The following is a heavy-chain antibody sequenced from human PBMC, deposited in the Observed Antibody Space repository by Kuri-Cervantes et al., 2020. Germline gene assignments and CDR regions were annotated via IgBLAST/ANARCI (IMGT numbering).Heavy chain of an antibody. CDR1: GFSLSTGGVG. D-gene: IGHD6-13*01. J-gene: IGHJ6*02. CDR2: IYWDDDK. CDR3: AHRNVGSSWYDYYYYYGMDV. Sequence: SGPTLVKPTQTLTLTCTFSGFSLSTGGVGVGWIRQPPGKALEWLALIYWDDDKRYSPSLKSRLTITKDTSKNQVVLTMTNMDPVDTATYYCAHRNVGSSWYDYYYYYGMDVWGQGTTVTVSS. V-gene: IGHV2-5*02.